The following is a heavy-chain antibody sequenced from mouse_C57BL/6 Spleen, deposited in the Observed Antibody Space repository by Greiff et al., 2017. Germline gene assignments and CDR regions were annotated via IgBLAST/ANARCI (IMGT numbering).Heavy chain of an antibody. Sequence: EVKLMESGGGLVKPGGSLKLSCAASGFTFSDYGMHWVRQAPEKGLEWVAYISSGSSTIYYAETVKGRFTISRDNAKNTLFMQMTSLRSEDTAMYYCARDTTVVGSSYAMDYWGQGTSVTVSS. D-gene: IGHD1-1*01. CDR3: ARDTTVVGSSYAMDY. CDR1: GFTFSDYG. V-gene: IGHV5-17*01. J-gene: IGHJ4*01. CDR2: ISSGSSTI.